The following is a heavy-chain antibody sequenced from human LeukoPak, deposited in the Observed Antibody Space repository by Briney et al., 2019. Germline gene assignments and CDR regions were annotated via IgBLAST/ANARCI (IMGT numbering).Heavy chain of an antibody. CDR2: ISYDGSFK. Sequence: GGSLRLSCAASGFTFSSYAMYWVRQPPGKGLEWVAVISYDGSFKFYADSVKGRFTISRDNSKNTLYLQMNSLRAEDTAVYYCARAPKRGLIVGENGLSSIDYWGQGTLVTVSS. V-gene: IGHV3-30*01. CDR3: ARAPKRGLIVGENGLSSIDY. D-gene: IGHD1-26*01. J-gene: IGHJ4*02. CDR1: GFTFSSYA.